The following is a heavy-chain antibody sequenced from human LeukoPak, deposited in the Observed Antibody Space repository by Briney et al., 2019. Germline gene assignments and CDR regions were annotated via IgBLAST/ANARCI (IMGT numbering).Heavy chain of an antibody. Sequence: GGSLRLSCAASGFTFSDYYMSWIRQAPGKGLEWVSYISSSGSTIYYGDSVKGRFTISRDNAKKSLCLQMNSLRAEDTAVYYCARVVLAVAATGGRYFDYWGQGTLLTVSS. CDR3: ARVVLAVAATGGRYFDY. J-gene: IGHJ4*02. CDR2: ISSSGSTI. V-gene: IGHV3-11*01. D-gene: IGHD6-19*01. CDR1: GFTFSDYY.